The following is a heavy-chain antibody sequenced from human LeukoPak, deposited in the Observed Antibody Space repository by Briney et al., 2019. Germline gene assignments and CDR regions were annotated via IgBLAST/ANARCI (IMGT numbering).Heavy chain of an antibody. J-gene: IGHJ4*02. D-gene: IGHD5-18*01. Sequence: KPSETLSLTCTVSGYSISSGYYWGWIRQPPGKGLEWIGSIYHSGSTYYNPSLKSRVTISVDTSKNQFSLKLSSVTAADTAVYYCARGRYSYGNFDYWGQGTLVTVSS. CDR1: GYSISSGYY. V-gene: IGHV4-38-2*02. CDR3: ARGRYSYGNFDY. CDR2: IYHSGST.